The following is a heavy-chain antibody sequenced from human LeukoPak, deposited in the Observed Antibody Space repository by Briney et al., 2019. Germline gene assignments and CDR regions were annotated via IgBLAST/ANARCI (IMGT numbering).Heavy chain of an antibody. V-gene: IGHV3-11*06. Sequence: PGGTLRLSSAPSRFTLSDYYMSWIRHAPGKGREWGSYISSSSSYTTYADTVKGRFTISRDNAKNSLYLQRNSLRVEDRAVYYCARGHYWGQGTLVTVS. CDR3: ARGHY. J-gene: IGHJ4*02. CDR1: RFTLSDYY. CDR2: ISSSSSYT.